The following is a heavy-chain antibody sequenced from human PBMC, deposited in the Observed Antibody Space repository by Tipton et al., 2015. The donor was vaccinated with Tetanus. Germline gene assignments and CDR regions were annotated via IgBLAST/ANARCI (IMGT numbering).Heavy chain of an antibody. CDR2: ISGSGGST. CDR3: AKAMLSDTMVRGVIITLALDY. J-gene: IGHJ4*02. Sequence: SLRLSCAASGFTFSSYAMSWVRQAPGKGLEWVSAISGSGGSTYYADSVKGRFTISRDNSKNTLYLQMNSLRAEDTAVYYCAKAMLSDTMVRGVIITLALDYWGQGTLVTVSS. V-gene: IGHV3-23*01. CDR1: GFTFSSYA. D-gene: IGHD3-10*01.